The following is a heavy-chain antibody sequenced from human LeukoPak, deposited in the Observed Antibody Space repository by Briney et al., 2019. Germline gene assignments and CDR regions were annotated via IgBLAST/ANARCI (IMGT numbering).Heavy chain of an antibody. CDR2: INHSGST. CDR3: ARWGPYQLSARRVSPAGGNNNWFDP. Sequence: PSETLSLTCAVYGGSFSGYYWSWIRQPPGKGLEWIGEINHSGSTNYNPSLKSRVTISVDTSKNQFSLKLSSVTAADTAVYYCARWGPYQLSARRVSPAGGNNNWFDPWGQGTLVTLSS. CDR1: GGSFSGYY. V-gene: IGHV4-34*01. J-gene: IGHJ5*02. D-gene: IGHD2-2*01.